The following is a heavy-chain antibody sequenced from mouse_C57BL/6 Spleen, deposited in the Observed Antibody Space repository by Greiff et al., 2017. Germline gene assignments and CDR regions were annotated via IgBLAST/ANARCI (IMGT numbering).Heavy chain of an antibody. CDR2: INPSSGYT. J-gene: IGHJ2*01. CDR3: ARSTTSLFDY. D-gene: IGHD1-1*01. V-gene: IGHV1-4*01. CDR1: GYTFTSYT. Sequence: VHLVESGAELARPGASVKMSCKASGYTFTSYTMHWVKQRPGQGLEWIGYINPSSGYTKYNQKFKDKATLTADKSSSTAYMQLSSLTSEDSAVYYCARSTTSLFDYWGQGTTLTVSS.